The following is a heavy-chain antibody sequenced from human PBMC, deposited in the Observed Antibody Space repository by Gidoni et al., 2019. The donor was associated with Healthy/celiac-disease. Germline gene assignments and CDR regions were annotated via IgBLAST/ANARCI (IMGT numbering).Heavy chain of an antibody. CDR1: GFIFSGYA. Sequence: EVQLVASGGGLVRPGGSLTLSCSAPGFIFSGYAMHWVRQAPGKGMEYVSAISSNGGSTYYANSVKGRFTSSRDNSKNTLYLQMGSLRAEDMAVYYWARDMGYSYGLYYFDYWGQGTLVTVSS. CDR2: ISSNGGST. J-gene: IGHJ4*02. V-gene: IGHV3-64*01. D-gene: IGHD5-18*01. CDR3: ARDMGYSYGLYYFDY.